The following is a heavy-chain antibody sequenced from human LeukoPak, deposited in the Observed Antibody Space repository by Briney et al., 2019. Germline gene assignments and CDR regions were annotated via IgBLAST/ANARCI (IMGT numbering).Heavy chain of an antibody. CDR1: GFTFSNSW. V-gene: IGHV3-23*01. D-gene: IGHD1-1*01. J-gene: IGHJ4*02. CDR2: ISGSGGTT. Sequence: GGSLRLSCAASGFTFSNSWMSWVRQAPGKGLEWVSAISGSGGTTYYADSVKGRFTISRDNSKNTLYLQMNGLRAEDAAVYYCATWNWNVYYFNYWGQGTLVTVSS. CDR3: ATWNWNVYYFNY.